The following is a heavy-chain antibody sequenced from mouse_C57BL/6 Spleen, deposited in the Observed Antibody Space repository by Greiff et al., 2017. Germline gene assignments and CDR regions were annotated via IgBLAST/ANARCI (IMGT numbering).Heavy chain of an antibody. J-gene: IGHJ4*01. V-gene: IGHV5-6*01. CDR1: GFTFSSYG. Sequence: EVKVVESGGDLVKPGGSLKLSCAASGFTFSSYGMSWVRQTPDKRLEWVAPISSGGSYTFYPDSVKGRFTISRDNAKNTLYLQMSSLKSEDTAMYYCARQGIYYDYQEYYAMDYWGQGTSVTVSS. CDR2: ISSGGSYT. D-gene: IGHD2-4*01. CDR3: ARQGIYYDYQEYYAMDY.